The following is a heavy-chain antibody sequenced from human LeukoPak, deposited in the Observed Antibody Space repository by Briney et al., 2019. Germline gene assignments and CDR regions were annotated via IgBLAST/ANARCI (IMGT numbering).Heavy chain of an antibody. D-gene: IGHD6-6*01. V-gene: IGHV3-66*01. CDR3: ARDALDYSSSPEDVDY. CDR2: IYSGGTT. Sequence: PGGSLRLSCAASGFTVSSNYMSWVRQAPGKGLEWVSVIYSGGTTYYADSVKGRFTISRDTSKNTLFLQMNSLRAEDTAVYYCARDALDYSSSPEDVDYWGQGTLVTVSS. J-gene: IGHJ4*02. CDR1: GFTVSSNY.